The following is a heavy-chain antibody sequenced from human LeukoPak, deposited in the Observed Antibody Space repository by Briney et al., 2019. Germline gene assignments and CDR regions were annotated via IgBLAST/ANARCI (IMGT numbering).Heavy chain of an antibody. J-gene: IGHJ4*02. D-gene: IGHD5/OR15-5a*01. CDR3: AGSWGVEMSTIEPFDY. Sequence: GASVKVSCKASGYTFTGYFVHWVRQAPGQGLEWMGWINPNSGGTNYAQKFQGRVTMTRDTSISTAYMDVRRMRYDDTAVYYCAGSWGVEMSTIEPFDYWGQGTLVTVSS. CDR1: GYTFTGYF. V-gene: IGHV1-2*02. CDR2: INPNSGGT.